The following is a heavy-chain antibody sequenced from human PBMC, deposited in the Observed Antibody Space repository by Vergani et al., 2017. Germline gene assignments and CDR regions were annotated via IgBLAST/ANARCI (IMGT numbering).Heavy chain of an antibody. CDR1: GFTFNQYG. CDR3: ARDWRLLYNRFDP. Sequence: QVQLVESGGGVVQPGRSLRLSCAASGFTFNQYGMHWVRQAPGKGLEGVAVTWYDGNNKQYADSVKGRFTISRDNSKSTMYLQMNSLRDEDTGVYYCARDWRLLYNRFDPWGQGTLVTVSS. D-gene: IGHD1-14*01. CDR2: TWYDGNNK. V-gene: IGHV3-33*01. J-gene: IGHJ5*02.